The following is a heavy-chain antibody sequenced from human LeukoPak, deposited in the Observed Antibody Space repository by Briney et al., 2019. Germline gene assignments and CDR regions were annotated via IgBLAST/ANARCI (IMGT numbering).Heavy chain of an antibody. CDR3: ARGLVSGGDEYYFDY. CDR2: IWYDGSNK. V-gene: IGHV3-33*01. D-gene: IGHD3-10*01. Sequence: GRSLRLSCAASGFTFSSYGMHWVRQAPGKGREWVAVIWYDGSNKYYADSVKGRFTISRENSKTTLYLQMNSLRAEDTAVYYCARGLVSGGDEYYFDYWGQGPLVTVSS. CDR1: GFTFSSYG. J-gene: IGHJ4*02.